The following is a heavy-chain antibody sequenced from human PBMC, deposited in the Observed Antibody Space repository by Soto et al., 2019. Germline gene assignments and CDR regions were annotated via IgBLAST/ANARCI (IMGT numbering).Heavy chain of an antibody. D-gene: IGHD2-2*01. J-gene: IGHJ4*02. Sequence: PSETLSLTCAVSGDSISSGGFSWSWIRQPPGKGLEWIGYIYHSGTSFYNPSLKSRVTISVDGFKNQFSLKVNSVTAADTAVYYCARGRLVPAVNFDYWGLGTLVTVSS. CDR1: GDSISSGGFS. CDR3: ARGRLVPAVNFDY. V-gene: IGHV4-30-2*01. CDR2: IYHSGTS.